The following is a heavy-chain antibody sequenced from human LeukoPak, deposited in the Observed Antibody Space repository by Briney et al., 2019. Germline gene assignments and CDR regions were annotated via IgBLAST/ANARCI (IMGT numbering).Heavy chain of an antibody. CDR2: INPNGGGT. V-gene: IGHV1-2*02. CDR1: GYTFTGYY. J-gene: IGHJ4*02. D-gene: IGHD2-21*01. Sequence: ASVKVSCKASGYTFTGYYIHWVRQAPGQGLEWMGWINPNGGGTSYAQHFQGRVTMTRDTSISTAYMDLSGLRYDDTAVYYCARSGFSFGEAFDFWGQGTPVTVSS. CDR3: ARSGFSFGEAFDF.